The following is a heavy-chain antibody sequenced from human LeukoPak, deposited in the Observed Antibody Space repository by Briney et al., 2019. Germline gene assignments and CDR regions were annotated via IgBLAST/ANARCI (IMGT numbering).Heavy chain of an antibody. CDR2: ISGFGFSK. CDR3: AIWDSKAPIIVGFVDN. V-gene: IGHV3-30-3*01. D-gene: IGHD2-15*01. Sequence: GGSLRLSCVPSGFTFSSYALHWVRQAPAKGLEWVAVISGFGFSKYYADSVEGRFTISRDNSKSTMYLEINSLRTEDTAVYHCAIWDSKAPIIVGFVDNGGRGTLV. CDR1: GFTFSSYA. J-gene: IGHJ4*02.